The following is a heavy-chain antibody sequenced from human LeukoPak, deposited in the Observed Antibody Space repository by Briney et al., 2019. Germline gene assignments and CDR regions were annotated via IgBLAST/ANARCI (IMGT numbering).Heavy chain of an antibody. CDR3: AKDHRKSGGWLQFGALLY. CDR2: ISYDGSNK. V-gene: IGHV3-30*18. D-gene: IGHD5-24*01. J-gene: IGHJ4*02. Sequence: GGSLRLSCAASGFTFSSYGMHWVRQAPGKGLEWVAVISYDGSNKYYADSVKGRFTISRDNSKNKLYLQMNSLRAEDTAVYYCAKDHRKSGGWLQFGALLYWGQGTLVTVSS. CDR1: GFTFSSYG.